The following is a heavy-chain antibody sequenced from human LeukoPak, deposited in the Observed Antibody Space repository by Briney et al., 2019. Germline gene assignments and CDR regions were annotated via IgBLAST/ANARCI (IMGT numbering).Heavy chain of an antibody. D-gene: IGHD3-9*01. V-gene: IGHV3-20*04. CDR1: GFAFDDYG. CDR2: INWNGGSR. CDR3: ARIGYDILTGYSRRDYYYYYMDV. J-gene: IGHJ6*03. Sequence: GGSLRLSCAASGFAFDDYGMSWVRQAPGKGLEWVSGINWNGGSRGYADSVKGRFTISRDNAKNSLYLQMNSLRAEDTALYYCARIGYDILTGYSRRDYYYYYMDVWGKGTTVTVSS.